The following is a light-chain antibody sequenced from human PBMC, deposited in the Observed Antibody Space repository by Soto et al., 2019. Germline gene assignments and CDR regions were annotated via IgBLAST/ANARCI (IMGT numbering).Light chain of an antibody. J-gene: IGKJ4*01. CDR2: EAS. V-gene: IGKV1-5*03. CDR3: KRYDIYRS. Sequence: DIQMTQSPSTLSASVGDRVTITCRASQSISTCLAWYQHKPGKAPRLLIYEASILERGVPSRFSGSGSGTEFTLPITSLQVEYFAPYYSKRYDIYRSFGLGPGGE. CDR1: QSISTC.